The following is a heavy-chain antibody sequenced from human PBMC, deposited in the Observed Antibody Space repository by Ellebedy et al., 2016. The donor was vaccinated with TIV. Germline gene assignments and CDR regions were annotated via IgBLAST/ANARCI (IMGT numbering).Heavy chain of an antibody. D-gene: IGHD3-9*01. V-gene: IGHV1-2*02. CDR2: INPNSGGP. CDR1: GYTFTGYY. Sequence: ASVKVSCKASGYTFTGYYMHWVRQAPGQGLEWMGWINPNSGGPNYAQRFQGRVTMTRDTSISTAYMELRSLRSDDTAVYYCAREAFYDILTGYYAYFGMDVWGQGTTVTVSS. J-gene: IGHJ6*02. CDR3: AREAFYDILTGYYAYFGMDV.